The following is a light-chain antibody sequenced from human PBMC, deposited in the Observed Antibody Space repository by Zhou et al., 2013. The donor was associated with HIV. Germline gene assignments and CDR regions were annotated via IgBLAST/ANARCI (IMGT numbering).Light chain of an antibody. V-gene: IGKV1-39*01. CDR1: QSIRTF. CDR2: AAS. Sequence: DIQLTQSPSSLSASVGDRVTITCRASQSIRTFLSWYQRKPGKAPKLLIYAASSLQSGVPSRFSGSGSGTDFTLTISSLQPEDFATYYCQQSYSTLSWTFGQGTKVEIK. CDR3: QQSYSTLSWT. J-gene: IGKJ1*01.